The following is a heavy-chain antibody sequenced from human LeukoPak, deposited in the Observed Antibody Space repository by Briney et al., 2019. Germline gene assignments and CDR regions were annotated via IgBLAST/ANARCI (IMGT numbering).Heavy chain of an antibody. Sequence: GGSLRLSCAASGFTFSRYWMYWVRQAPGQGLLWVSNINIDGSSATYADSVRGRFTISRDNAKNTLYLLMTSLRAGDTAVYYCARGRDLDYWGQGTLVTVSA. J-gene: IGHJ4*02. V-gene: IGHV3-74*01. CDR1: GFTFSRYW. CDR3: ARGRDLDY. CDR2: INIDGSSA.